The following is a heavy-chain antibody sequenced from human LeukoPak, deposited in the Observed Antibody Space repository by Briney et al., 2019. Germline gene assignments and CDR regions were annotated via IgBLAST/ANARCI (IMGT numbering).Heavy chain of an antibody. CDR1: GFTFSSYA. D-gene: IGHD2-15*01. CDR2: ITGGGGST. V-gene: IGHV3-23*01. Sequence: GGSLRLSCAASGFTFSSYAMSWVRQAPGKGLEWVSAITGGGGSTFYADSVKGRFTIARDNSKNTLYLQMNSLRAEDTATYFCAKPLDYLVVVVSDSRTFAIWGQGTMVTVSS. J-gene: IGHJ3*02. CDR3: AKPLDYLVVVVSDSRTFAI.